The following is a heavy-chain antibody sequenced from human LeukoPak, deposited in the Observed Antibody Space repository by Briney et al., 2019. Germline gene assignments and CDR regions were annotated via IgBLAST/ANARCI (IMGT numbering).Heavy chain of an antibody. CDR1: GGSISSGGYY. CDR2: IYYSGST. J-gene: IGHJ4*02. CDR3: AREVGATYYFDY. Sequence: SQTLSLTCTVSGGSISSGGYYWSWIRQHPGKGLEWIGYIYYSGSTYYNPSLKSRVTISVGTSKNQFSLKLSSVTAADTAVYYCAREVGATYYFDYWGQGTLVTVSS. V-gene: IGHV4-31*03. D-gene: IGHD1-26*01.